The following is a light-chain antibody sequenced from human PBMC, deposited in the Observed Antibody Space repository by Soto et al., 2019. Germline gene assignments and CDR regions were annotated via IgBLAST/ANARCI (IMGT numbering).Light chain of an antibody. CDR3: QKYSSVPV. V-gene: IGKV1-27*01. CDR1: QDIRNF. CDR2: AAS. Sequence: DNLIRQSPTSVSASVGDRDTITCRASQDIRNFVAWYQQKPGKAPKLLIYAASTLQSGVPSRFSGSGSGTDFTLTINSLQPEDVATYSCQKYSSVPVFGPGTKVEIK. J-gene: IGKJ3*01.